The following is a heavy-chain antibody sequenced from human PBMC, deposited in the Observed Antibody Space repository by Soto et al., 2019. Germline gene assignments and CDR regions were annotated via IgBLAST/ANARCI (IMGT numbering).Heavy chain of an antibody. J-gene: IGHJ4*02. Sequence: TFSLTCAISGDSVSSNSAAWNWIRQSPSRGLEWLGRTYYRSKWYSEYAISVKSRITINPDTSKNQFSLQLSSVTPEDTAVYYCARTQSVFDLWGQGTLVTVSS. CDR3: ARTQSVFDL. V-gene: IGHV6-1*01. CDR2: TYYRSKWYS. CDR1: GDSVSSNSAA.